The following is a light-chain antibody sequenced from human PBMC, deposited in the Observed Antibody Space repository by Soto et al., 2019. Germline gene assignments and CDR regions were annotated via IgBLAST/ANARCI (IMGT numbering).Light chain of an antibody. J-gene: IGLJ1*01. Sequence: QSALTQPASVSGSPGQSITISCTGTNSDAGSYNRVSWYQQPPGTAPKLIIYDVNNRPSGVSYRFSGSKSGNTASLTISGLQAEDEAHYYCNSYTTSETYVFGTGTKVTVL. CDR3: NSYTTSETYV. CDR1: NSDAGSYNR. V-gene: IGLV2-14*01. CDR2: DVN.